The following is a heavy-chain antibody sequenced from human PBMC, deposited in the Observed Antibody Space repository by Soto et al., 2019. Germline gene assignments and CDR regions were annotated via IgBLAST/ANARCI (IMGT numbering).Heavy chain of an antibody. CDR2: IYDSGST. CDR3: ARDNGVGP. Sequence: QVQLQESGPGLVKPSQTLSLTCTVSGGSISSGDYYWSWIRQPPGKGLEWIGYIYDSGSTYYTSSLTSRVNITLDTSKNQFSLKLTSVTAADTAVYYCARDNGVGPWGQGTLVTVSS. CDR1: GGSISSGDYY. V-gene: IGHV4-30-4*01. D-gene: IGHD2-8*01. J-gene: IGHJ5*02.